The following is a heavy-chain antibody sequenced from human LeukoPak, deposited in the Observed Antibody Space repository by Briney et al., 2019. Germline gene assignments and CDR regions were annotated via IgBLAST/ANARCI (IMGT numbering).Heavy chain of an antibody. J-gene: IGHJ4*02. Sequence: PGGSLRLSCAASGFTFSSYAMSWVRQAPGKGLEWVSAISGSGGSTYYADSVRGRFTISRDNSKNTLYLQMNSLRAEDTAVYYCAKASSSSSGANFDYWGQGTLVTVSS. V-gene: IGHV3-23*01. D-gene: IGHD6-6*01. CDR1: GFTFSSYA. CDR3: AKASSSSSGANFDY. CDR2: ISGSGGST.